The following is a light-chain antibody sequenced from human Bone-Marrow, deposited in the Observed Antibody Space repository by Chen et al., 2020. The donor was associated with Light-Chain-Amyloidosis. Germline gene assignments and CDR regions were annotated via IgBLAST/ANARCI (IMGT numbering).Light chain of an antibody. CDR1: TIGSTS. CDR3: QVWDRSSDRPV. J-gene: IGLJ3*02. Sequence: SYVLTQPSSLSVAPGQTAMIACGGNTIGSTSVHWYQQTPGQAPLLVVYDDSDRPSGIPERLSGSNSGNAATLTISRVEAGDEAGYYCQVWDRSSDRPVFGGGTKLTVL. CDR2: DDS. V-gene: IGLV3-21*02.